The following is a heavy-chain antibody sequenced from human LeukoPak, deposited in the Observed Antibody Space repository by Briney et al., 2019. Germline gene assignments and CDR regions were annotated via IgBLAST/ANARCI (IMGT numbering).Heavy chain of an antibody. D-gene: IGHD6-19*01. CDR3: ARDLALSSGWYNYYYYMDV. Sequence: SGTLSLTCAVSGGSISSSNWWSWVRQPPGKGLEWIGEIYHSGSTNYNPSLKSRVTMSVDTSKNQFSLKLSSVTAADTAVYYCARDLALSSGWYNYYYYMDVWGKGTTVTISS. CDR2: IYHSGST. CDR1: GGSISSSNW. J-gene: IGHJ6*03. V-gene: IGHV4-4*02.